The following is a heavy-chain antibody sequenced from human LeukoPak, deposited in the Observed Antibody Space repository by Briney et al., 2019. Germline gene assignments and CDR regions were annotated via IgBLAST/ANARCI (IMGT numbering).Heavy chain of an antibody. D-gene: IGHD6-25*01. CDR1: GGSISSSNW. V-gene: IGHV4-4*02. Sequence: SETLSLTCAVSGGSISSSNWWSWVRQPPGKGLEWIGEIYHSGSTNYNPSLKSRVTISVDKSKSQFSLKLSSVTAADTAVYYCARPRSSGGNALDIGAKGKMVTVSS. CDR2: IYHSGST. CDR3: ARPRSSGGNALDI. J-gene: IGHJ3*02.